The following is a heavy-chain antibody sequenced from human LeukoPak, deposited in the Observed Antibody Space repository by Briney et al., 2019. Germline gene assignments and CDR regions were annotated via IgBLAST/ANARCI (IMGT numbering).Heavy chain of an antibody. Sequence: PGGSLRLSCAASGFTFSSYSMNWVRQAPGKGLEWVSSISSSSSYIYYADSVKGRFTISRDNAKNSLYLQMNSLRAEDTAVYYCAREVAVADWFDPWGQGTLVTVSS. CDR1: GFTFSSYS. CDR2: ISSSSSYI. CDR3: AREVAVADWFDP. J-gene: IGHJ5*02. D-gene: IGHD6-19*01. V-gene: IGHV3-21*01.